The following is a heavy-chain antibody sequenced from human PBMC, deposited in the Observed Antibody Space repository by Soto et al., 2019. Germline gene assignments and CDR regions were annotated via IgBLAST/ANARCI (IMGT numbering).Heavy chain of an antibody. Sequence: DVQLVESGGGLIQPGGSLRLSCAAFGLTVSGKKYLAWVRQAPGKGLEWVSGLYDVDGTYYADSVKGRFTVSSDSSKTIVYLEMNNLRPDDTAIYYGATWLLQEHAYDVWGLGKTVNVSS. J-gene: IGHJ3*01. CDR1: GLTVSGKKY. D-gene: IGHD1-26*01. V-gene: IGHV3-53*01. CDR2: LYDVDGT. CDR3: ATWLLQEHAYDV.